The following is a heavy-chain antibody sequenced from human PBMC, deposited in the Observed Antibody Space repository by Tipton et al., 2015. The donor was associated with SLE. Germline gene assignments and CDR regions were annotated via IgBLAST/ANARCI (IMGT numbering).Heavy chain of an antibody. CDR1: GFTFNSYA. V-gene: IGHV3-30*04. J-gene: IGHJ6*02. CDR3: ARAYPTYSNYLTAFYYYYYGMDV. CDR2: ISYDGNEK. Sequence: QLVQSGGGVVQPGRSLRLSCAASGFTFNSYAMHWVRQAPGKGLEWVAVISYDGNEKYYADSVKGRFTISRHNSKNTLYLQMNSLRAEDTAVYFCARAYPTYSNYLTAFYYYYYGMDVWGQGTTVTVSS. D-gene: IGHD4-11*01.